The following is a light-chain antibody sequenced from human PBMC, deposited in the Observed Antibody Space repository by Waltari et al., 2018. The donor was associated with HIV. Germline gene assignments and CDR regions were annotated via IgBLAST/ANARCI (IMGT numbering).Light chain of an antibody. V-gene: IGLV1-40*01. CDR3: QSYDSGLSGSTV. CDR1: STNIGDCSD. J-gene: IGLJ2*01. Sequence: QSVLTQPPSVSGAPGQMVTISCTGGSTNIGDCSDFHRYQQLPGTAPKLLIYATTNRPSGVPDRFFGSRSGTSASLAITGLQAEDEADYYCQSYDSGLSGSTVFGGGTKLTVL. CDR2: ATT.